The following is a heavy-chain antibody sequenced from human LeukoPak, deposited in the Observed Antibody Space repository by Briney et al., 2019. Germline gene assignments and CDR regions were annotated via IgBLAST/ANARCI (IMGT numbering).Heavy chain of an antibody. CDR1: GFTFNNYA. Sequence: GGSLRLSCATSGFTFNNYALSWGRQAPGKGLEWGSGISGSGGSTFYADSVKGRFTISRDNSKSTMYLEMNSLRVDDTAVYFCAKDRLIWFGSPDSFDIWGHGTMVTVSS. J-gene: IGHJ3*02. V-gene: IGHV3-23*01. CDR2: ISGSGGST. CDR3: AKDRLIWFGSPDSFDI. D-gene: IGHD3-10*01.